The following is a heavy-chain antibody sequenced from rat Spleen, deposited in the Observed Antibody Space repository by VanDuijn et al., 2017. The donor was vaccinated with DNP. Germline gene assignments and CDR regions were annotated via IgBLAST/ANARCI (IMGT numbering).Heavy chain of an antibody. CDR3: VRWNSGHFDY. D-gene: IGHD4-3*01. CDR2: IGSPAYAP. Sequence: EVQLVESGGGLVQPGRSLKLSCAASGFTLSDCIMAWVRQAPAKGLEWVAYIGSPAYAPYYGDSVKGRFTISRDNAKSTLYLQMNSLRSEDMATYYCVRWNSGHFDYWGQGVMVTVSS. V-gene: IGHV5-22*01. J-gene: IGHJ2*01. CDR1: GFTLSDCI.